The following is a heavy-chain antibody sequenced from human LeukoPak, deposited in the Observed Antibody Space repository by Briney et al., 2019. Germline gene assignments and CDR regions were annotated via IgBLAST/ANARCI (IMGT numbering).Heavy chain of an antibody. D-gene: IGHD4-17*01. CDR2: IHGSGVST. V-gene: IGHV3-23*01. J-gene: IGHJ4*02. CDR1: GFTFSNYA. CDR3: ANPIYSGDYDQFDY. Sequence: PGGSLRLSCAASGFTFSNYAMSWVRQAPGKGLEWVSTIHGSGVSTYYADSVKGRFTTSRDNSKNTLYLQMNSLRAEDTTVYFCANPIYSGDYDQFDYWGQGTLVTVSS.